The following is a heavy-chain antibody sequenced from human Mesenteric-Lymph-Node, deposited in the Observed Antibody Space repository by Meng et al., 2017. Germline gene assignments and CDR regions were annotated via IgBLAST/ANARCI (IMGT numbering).Heavy chain of an antibody. CDR3: ARDRGDGGFFDY. D-gene: IGHD3-16*01. Sequence: GESLKISCAASGFTVSEKFMNWIRQAPGKGLEWVSVINRDGATHYADSARGRFIISRDNSRNMVYLQMNSLRPEDTAVYYCARDRGDGGFFDYWGQGTLVTVSS. V-gene: IGHV3-53*01. CDR1: GFTVSEKF. J-gene: IGHJ4*02. CDR2: INRDGAT.